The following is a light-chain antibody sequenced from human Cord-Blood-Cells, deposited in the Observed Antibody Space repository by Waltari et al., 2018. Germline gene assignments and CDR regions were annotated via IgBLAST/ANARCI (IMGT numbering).Light chain of an antibody. V-gene: IGLV2-18*02. Sequence: QSALTQPPSVSGSPGQSVTISCTGTSSDVGSYNRVSWYQQPPGTAPKLRIYEVSNRPAGVPDRFSGSKSGNTACLTISGLQAEEEADYDCSSYTSSSTDVFGTGTKVTVL. CDR2: EVS. CDR3: SSYTSSSTDV. CDR1: SSDVGSYNR. J-gene: IGLJ1*01.